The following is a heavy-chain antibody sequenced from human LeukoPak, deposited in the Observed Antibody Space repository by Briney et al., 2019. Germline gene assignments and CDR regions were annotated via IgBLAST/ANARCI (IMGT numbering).Heavy chain of an antibody. Sequence: GGSLRLSCAASGFTFSDYYMSWIRQALGEGLWWVSYISSSSSIIYDADSVKGRFTISRDNAKNSLYLQMNCLRAEDTAVYYCARVGMVEYCSSTSCSYYYYYYMDVWGKGTTVTVSS. V-gene: IGHV3-11*01. J-gene: IGHJ6*03. CDR3: ARVGMVEYCSSTSCSYYYYYYMDV. CDR1: GFTFSDYY. CDR2: ISSSSSII. D-gene: IGHD2-2*01.